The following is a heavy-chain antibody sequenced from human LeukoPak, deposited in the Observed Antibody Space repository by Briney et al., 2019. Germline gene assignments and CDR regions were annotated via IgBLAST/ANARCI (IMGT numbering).Heavy chain of an antibody. J-gene: IGHJ6*03. CDR2: IYTSGST. CDR3: ARASYSNFYCYYYYMDV. D-gene: IGHD4-11*01. Sequence: SETLSLTCTVSGGSISSYYWSWIRQPAGKGLEWIGRIYTSGSTNYNPSLKSRVTMSVDTSKNQFSLKLSSVTAADTAVYYCARASYSNFYCYYYYMDVWGKGTTVTVSS. V-gene: IGHV4-4*07. CDR1: GGSISSYY.